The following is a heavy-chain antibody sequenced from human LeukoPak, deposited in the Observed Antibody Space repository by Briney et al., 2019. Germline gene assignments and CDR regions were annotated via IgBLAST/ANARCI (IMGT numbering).Heavy chain of an antibody. Sequence: GGSLRLSCAASGFTVSSNYMSWVRQAPGKGLEWVSVIYSGGSTYYAGSVKGRFTISRDNSKNTLYLQMNSLRAEDTAVYYCAREGSGPGYSHGYGLDYWGQGTLVTVSS. CDR3: AREGSGPGYSHGYGLDY. V-gene: IGHV3-53*01. D-gene: IGHD5-18*01. CDR1: GFTVSSNY. CDR2: IYSGGST. J-gene: IGHJ4*02.